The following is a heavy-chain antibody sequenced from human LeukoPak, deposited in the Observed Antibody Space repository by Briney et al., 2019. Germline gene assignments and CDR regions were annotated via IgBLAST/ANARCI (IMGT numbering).Heavy chain of an antibody. D-gene: IGHD3-10*01. J-gene: IGHJ4*02. Sequence: PSETLSLTCTVSGGSISSSSYYWGWIRQPPGKGLEWIGSIYYSGSTYYNPSLKSRVTISVDTSKNQFSLKLSSVTAADTAVYYCARRGRLRGRYYFDYWGQGTLVTVSS. CDR2: IYYSGST. CDR1: GGSISSSSYY. CDR3: ARRGRLRGRYYFDY. V-gene: IGHV4-39*07.